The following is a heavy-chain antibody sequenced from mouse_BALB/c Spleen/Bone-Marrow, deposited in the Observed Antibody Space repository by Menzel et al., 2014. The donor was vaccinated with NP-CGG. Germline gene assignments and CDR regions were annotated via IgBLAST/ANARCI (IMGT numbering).Heavy chain of an antibody. Sequence: VHLVESGAELARPGASVWMSCKASGYTFTSYPMNWVKQRPGQGLEWIGYINPSSGYTNYNQKFKDKATLTADKSSSTAYMQLSSLTSEDSAVYYCTRRAAYYFDYWGQGTTLTVSS. CDR2: INPSSGYT. J-gene: IGHJ2*01. V-gene: IGHV1-4*01. D-gene: IGHD3-3*01. CDR3: TRRAAYYFDY. CDR1: GYTFTSYP.